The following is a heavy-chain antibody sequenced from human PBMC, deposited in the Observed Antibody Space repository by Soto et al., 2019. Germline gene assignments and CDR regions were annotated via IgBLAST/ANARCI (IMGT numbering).Heavy chain of an antibody. D-gene: IGHD1-26*01. J-gene: IGHJ4*02. CDR1: GGSISSGAYY. CDR3: ARDIGGYGKFDY. V-gene: IGHV4-31*03. Sequence: QVQLQESGPGLVKPAQTLSLICTVSGGSISSGAYYWSWIRQHPGKGLEWIGYIYYSGSTYYNPSLRSRVTISVDTSKNKYCLKLTSVTAADTAVYYCARDIGGYGKFDYWGQGTLVTVSS. CDR2: IYYSGST.